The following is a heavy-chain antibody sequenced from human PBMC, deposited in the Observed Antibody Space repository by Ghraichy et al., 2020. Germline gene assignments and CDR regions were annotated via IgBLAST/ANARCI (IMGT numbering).Heavy chain of an antibody. CDR2: ITSDGSNT. Sequence: SLNISCVASGFTFSNYWMHWVRQAPGKGLVWVSRITSDGSNTLYADSVKGRFTISRDNNKNTVYLQMNSLRAEDTAVYYCATGARQYYDRWGRGTLVTVSS. J-gene: IGHJ2*01. D-gene: IGHD7-27*01. CDR1: GFTFSNYW. CDR3: ATGARQYYDR. V-gene: IGHV3-74*03.